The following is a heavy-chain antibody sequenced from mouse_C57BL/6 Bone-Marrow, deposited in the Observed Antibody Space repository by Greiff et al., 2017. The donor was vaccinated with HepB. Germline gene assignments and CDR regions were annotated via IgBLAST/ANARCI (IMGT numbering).Heavy chain of an antibody. J-gene: IGHJ3*01. CDR3: GQDYYSNYLAWFAY. CDR1: GYSFTDYK. CDR2: INPNYGTT. D-gene: IGHD2-5*01. Sequence: EVQLQQSGPELVKPGASVKISCKASGYSFTDYKMNWVKQSNGKSLEWIGVINPNYGTTSYNQKFKGKATLTVDQSSSTAYMQLNSLTSEDSAVYYCGQDYYSNYLAWFAYWGQGTLVTVSA. V-gene: IGHV1-39*01.